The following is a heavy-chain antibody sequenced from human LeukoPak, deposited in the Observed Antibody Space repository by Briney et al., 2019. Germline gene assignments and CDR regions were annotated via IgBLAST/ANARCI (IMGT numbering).Heavy chain of an antibody. J-gene: IGHJ4*02. CDR3: ATSRSFDH. V-gene: IGHV3-11*04. CDR1: GFTFSDYY. CDR2: ISSTGNTI. Sequence: PGGSLRLSCAASGFTFSDYYINWIRQAPGKGLEWVSYISSTGNTIYYADSVKGRFTISRDNAKNSLYLQMNSLRAEDTAVYYCATSRSFDHWGQGTLVTASS.